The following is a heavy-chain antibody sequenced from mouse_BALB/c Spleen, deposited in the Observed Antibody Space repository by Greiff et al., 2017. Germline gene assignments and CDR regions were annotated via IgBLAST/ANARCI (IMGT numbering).Heavy chain of an antibody. J-gene: IGHJ3*01. CDR2: INPSSGYT. D-gene: IGHD2-1*01. CDR3: ARNGNYGPFAY. Sequence: QVQLQQSGAELARPGASVKMSCKASGYTFTSYTMHWVKQRPGQGLEWIGYINPSSGYTNYNQKFKDKATLTADKSSSTAYMQLSSLTSEDSAVYYCARNGNYGPFAYWGQGTLVTVSA. CDR1: GYTFTSYT. V-gene: IGHV1-4*01.